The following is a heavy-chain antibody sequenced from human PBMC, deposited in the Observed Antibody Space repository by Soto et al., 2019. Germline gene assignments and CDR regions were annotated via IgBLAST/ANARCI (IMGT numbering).Heavy chain of an antibody. CDR3: ARGSTTNWYFDI. CDR1: GRTFSIYA. Sequence: QVQLVQSGAEVKKPGSSVKVSCRASGRTFSIYAIGWVRQAPGQGLEWMGGIISLFGTANYVKKFQCRVTITADKCTSTAYMEWNSLRSEDTDVYYGARGSTTNWYFDICVRGNLVTVSS. V-gene: IGHV1-69*06. CDR2: IISLFGTA. J-gene: IGHJ2*01. D-gene: IGHD1-1*01.